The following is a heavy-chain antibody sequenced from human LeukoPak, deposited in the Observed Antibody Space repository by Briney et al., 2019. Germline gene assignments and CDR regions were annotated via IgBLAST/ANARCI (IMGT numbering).Heavy chain of an antibody. CDR1: GYTFTGYY. V-gene: IGHV1-2*02. D-gene: IGHD2-15*01. J-gene: IGHJ4*02. CDR2: INPNSGGT. Sequence: GASVKVSCKASGYTFTGYYMHWVRQAPGQGLEWMGWINPNSGGTNYAQKFQGRVTMTRDTSISTAYMELSRLRSDDTAVYYCARDQPRGGHSLNYFDYWGQGTLVTVSS. CDR3: ARDQPRGGHSLNYFDY.